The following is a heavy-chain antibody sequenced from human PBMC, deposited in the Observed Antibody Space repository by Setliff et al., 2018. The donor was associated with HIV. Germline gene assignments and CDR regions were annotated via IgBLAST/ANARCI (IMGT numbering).Heavy chain of an antibody. V-gene: IGHV1-69*13. D-gene: IGHD3-16*01. J-gene: IGHJ4*02. CDR1: GGIFSNYA. CDR2: IIPIFGTA. Sequence: SVKVSCKASGGIFSNYAINWVRQAPGQGLEWMGGIIPIFGTATYAQKFQGRVTITADESTSTAYMELSSLRSADTTVYYCARGDMIAFGGIGPFDYWGQGTLVTSPQ. CDR3: ARGDMIAFGGIGPFDY.